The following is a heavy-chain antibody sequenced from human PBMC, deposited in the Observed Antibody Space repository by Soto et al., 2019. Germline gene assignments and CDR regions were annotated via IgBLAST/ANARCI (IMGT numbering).Heavy chain of an antibody. Sequence: PGESLKISCKGSGYSFTNYWIGWVRQMPGRGLEWMGIIYPGDSDTRYSPSFQGQVTISADKSISTAYLQWSSLKASDNAMYFCARQTNTIRQYYFDSWGQGTLVTV. CDR1: GYSFTNYW. V-gene: IGHV5-51*01. CDR3: ARQTNTIRQYYFDS. J-gene: IGHJ4*02. D-gene: IGHD3-3*01. CDR2: IYPGDSDT.